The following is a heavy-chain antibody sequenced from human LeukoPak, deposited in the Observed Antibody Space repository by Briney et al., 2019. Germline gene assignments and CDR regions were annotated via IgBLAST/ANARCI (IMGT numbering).Heavy chain of an antibody. CDR2: IIPIFGTA. D-gene: IGHD4/OR15-4a*01. V-gene: IGHV1-69*13. J-gene: IGHJ5*02. Sequence: ASVKVSCKASGGSFSSYVISWVRQAPGQGLEWMGGIIPIFGTANYAQKFQGRVTITADESTGTAYMELSSLRSEDTAVYYCARDIYGASGNLHWFDPWGQGTLVTVSS. CDR3: ARDIYGASGNLHWFDP. CDR1: GGSFSSYV.